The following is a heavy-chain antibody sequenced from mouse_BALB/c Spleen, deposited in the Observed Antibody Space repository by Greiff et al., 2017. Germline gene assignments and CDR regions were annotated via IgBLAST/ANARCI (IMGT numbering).Heavy chain of an antibody. D-gene: IGHD1-1*01. V-gene: IGHV2-9*02. J-gene: IGHJ4*01. CDR2: IWAGGST. Sequence: VKLVESGPGLVAPSQSLSITCTVSGFSLTSYGVHWVRQPPGKGLEWLGVIWAGGSTNYNSALMSRLSISKDNSKSQVFLKMNSLQTDDTAMYYCARVPSYYGSSYGAMDYWGQGTSVTVSS. CDR3: ARVPSYYGSSYGAMDY. CDR1: GFSLTSYG.